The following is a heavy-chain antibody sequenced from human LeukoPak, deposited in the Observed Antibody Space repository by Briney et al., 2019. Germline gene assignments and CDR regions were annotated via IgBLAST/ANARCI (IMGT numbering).Heavy chain of an antibody. Sequence: SETLSLTCTVSGGSISSSSYYWSWIRQPPGKGLEWIGYIYYSGSTNYNPSLKSRVTISVDTSKNQFSLKLSSVTAADTAVYYCARDYYDSSGYPYPYYYYYGMDVWGQGTTVTVSS. CDR3: ARDYYDSSGYPYPYYYYYGMDV. D-gene: IGHD3-22*01. CDR1: GGSISSSSYY. J-gene: IGHJ6*02. V-gene: IGHV4-61*01. CDR2: IYYSGST.